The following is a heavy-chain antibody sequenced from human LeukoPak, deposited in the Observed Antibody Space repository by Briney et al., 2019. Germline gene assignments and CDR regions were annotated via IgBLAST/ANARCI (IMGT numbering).Heavy chain of an antibody. CDR1: GGSTSSDY. J-gene: IGHJ2*01. CDR2: VYNSGDT. Sequence: PSETLSLTCTVSGGSTSSDYWSWIRQSPGKGLEWVGYVYNSGDTGQNPSLKSRVTILLDTSKNQCSLKQTSVSAADTAVYYCARLKLGAYFDLWGRGTLVTVSS. D-gene: IGHD3-16*01. CDR3: ARLKLGAYFDL. V-gene: IGHV4-59*08.